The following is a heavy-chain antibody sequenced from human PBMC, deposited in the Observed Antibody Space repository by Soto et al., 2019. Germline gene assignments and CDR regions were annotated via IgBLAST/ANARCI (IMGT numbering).Heavy chain of an antibody. CDR2: ISYDGSNI. CDR3: AKGGFVEWLLYEGSWFDY. Sequence: GGSLRLSCAASGFTFSSCGMHWVRQAPGKGLEWVAVISYDGSNIYYADSVKGRFTISRDNSKNTLYLQMNSLRAEDTAVYYCAKGGFVEWLLYEGSWFDYWGQGTLVTVSS. D-gene: IGHD3-3*01. CDR1: GFTFSSCG. J-gene: IGHJ4*02. V-gene: IGHV3-30*18.